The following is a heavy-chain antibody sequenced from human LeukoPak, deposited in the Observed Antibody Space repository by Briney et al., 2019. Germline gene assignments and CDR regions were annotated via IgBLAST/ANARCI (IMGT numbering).Heavy chain of an antibody. CDR1: GYTFTGHY. V-gene: IGHV1-2*02. D-gene: IGHD6-13*01. CDR2: INPNSGGT. Sequence: GASVKVSCKASGYTFTGHYMHWVRQAPGQGLEWMGWINPNSGGTNYAQKFQGRVTMTRDTSISTAYMELSRLRSDDTAVYYCASRPKDYSSSWFDYWGQGTLVTVSS. J-gene: IGHJ4*02. CDR3: ASRPKDYSSSWFDY.